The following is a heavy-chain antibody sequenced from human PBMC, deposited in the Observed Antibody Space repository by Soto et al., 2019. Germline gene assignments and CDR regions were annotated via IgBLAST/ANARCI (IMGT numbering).Heavy chain of an antibody. CDR2: IKSKTDGGTT. V-gene: IGHV3-15*07. CDR1: GFTFSNAW. J-gene: IGHJ6*02. Sequence: GGSLRLSCAASGFTFSNAWMNWVRQAPGKGLEWVGRIKSKTDGGTTDYAAPVKGRFTISRDDSKNTLYLQMNSLKTEDTAVYYCTSRIQLWSHSSYYYYGMDVWGQGTTVTVSS. D-gene: IGHD5-18*01. CDR3: TSRIQLWSHSSYYYYGMDV.